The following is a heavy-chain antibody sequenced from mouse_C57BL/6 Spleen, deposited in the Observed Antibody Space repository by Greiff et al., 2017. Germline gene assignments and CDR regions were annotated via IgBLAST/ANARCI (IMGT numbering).Heavy chain of an antibody. CDR1: GYTFTSYW. J-gene: IGHJ1*03. Sequence: VQVVESGAELAKPGASVKLSCKASGYTFTSYWMHWVKQRPGQGLEWIGYINPSSGYTKYNQKFKDKATLTADKSSSTAYMQLSSLTYEDSAVYYCARDTTVVARYFDVWGTGTTVTVSS. CDR2: INPSSGYT. V-gene: IGHV1-7*01. CDR3: ARDTTVVARYFDV. D-gene: IGHD1-1*01.